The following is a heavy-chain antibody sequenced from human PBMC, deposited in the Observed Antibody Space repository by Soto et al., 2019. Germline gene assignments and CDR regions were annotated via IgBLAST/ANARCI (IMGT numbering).Heavy chain of an antibody. CDR2: IYSGGST. CDR3: ARMGDSSGYSGWFDP. J-gene: IGHJ5*02. V-gene: IGHV3-66*01. Sequence: EVQLVESGGGLVQPGGSLRLSCAASGLTVRSNYMSWVRQAPGKGLEWVSVIYSGGSTYYADSVKGRFTISRDNSKNTLYLQMNSLRAEDTAVYYCARMGDSSGYSGWFDPWGQGTLVTVSS. CDR1: GLTVRSNY. D-gene: IGHD3-22*01.